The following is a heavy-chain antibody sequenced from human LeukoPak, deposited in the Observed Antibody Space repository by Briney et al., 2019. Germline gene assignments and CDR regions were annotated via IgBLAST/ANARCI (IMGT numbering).Heavy chain of an antibody. CDR3: AKGQWLRLYYFDY. CDR2: ISGSGGST. CDR1: GFTFSSYA. V-gene: IGHV3-23*01. J-gene: IGHJ4*02. D-gene: IGHD5-12*01. Sequence: HPGGSLRLSCAASGFTFSSYAMSWVRQAPGEGLEWVSAISGSGGSTYYADSVKGRFTISRDNSKNTLYLQMNSLRAEDTAVYYCAKGQWLRLYYFDYWGQGTLVTVSS.